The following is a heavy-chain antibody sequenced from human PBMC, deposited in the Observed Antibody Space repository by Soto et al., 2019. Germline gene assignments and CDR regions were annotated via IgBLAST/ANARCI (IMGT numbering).Heavy chain of an antibody. Sequence: QVQLVQSGAEVKEPGASVKISCKTSGYTFANYGVTWVRQAPGQGLEWVGCNTDYAQKFQGTVTMTRDTSTSTAYLELRSLKSDDTAVYYCARGGPRIYGGSWNYYFDYWGQGTLVTVSS. CDR3: ARGGPRIYGGSWNYYFDY. CDR1: GYTFANYG. V-gene: IGHV1-18*01. CDR2: NT. J-gene: IGHJ4*02. D-gene: IGHD1-7*01.